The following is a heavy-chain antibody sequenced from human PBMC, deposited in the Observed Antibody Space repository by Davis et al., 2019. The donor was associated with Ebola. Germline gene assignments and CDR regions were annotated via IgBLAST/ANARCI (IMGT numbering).Heavy chain of an antibody. CDR1: GFTFSSYW. CDR3: AKEGIAVAGRGKYYYGMDV. Sequence: HTGGSLRLSCAASGFTFSSYWMHWVRQTPGKGLVWVARIKSDGSTTIYADSVKDRFTISRDNAKNTLYLQMNSLRVEDTALYYCAKEGIAVAGRGKYYYGMDVWGQGTTVTVSS. V-gene: IGHV3-74*01. D-gene: IGHD6-19*01. J-gene: IGHJ6*02. CDR2: IKSDGSTT.